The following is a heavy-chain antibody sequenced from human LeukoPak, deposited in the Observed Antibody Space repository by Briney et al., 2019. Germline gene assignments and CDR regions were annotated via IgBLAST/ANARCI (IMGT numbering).Heavy chain of an antibody. Sequence: ASVKVSCKASGGTFSSYAISWVRQAPGQGLEWMGGIIPIFGTANYAQKFQGGVTITTDESTSTAYMELSSLRSEDTAVYYCARNIVVVPAAPYYFDYWGQGTLVTVSS. CDR3: ARNIVVVPAAPYYFDY. V-gene: IGHV1-69*05. CDR2: IIPIFGTA. CDR1: GGTFSSYA. D-gene: IGHD2-2*01. J-gene: IGHJ4*02.